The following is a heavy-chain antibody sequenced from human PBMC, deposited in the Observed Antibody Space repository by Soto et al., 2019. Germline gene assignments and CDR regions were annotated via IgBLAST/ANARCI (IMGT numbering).Heavy chain of an antibody. V-gene: IGHV1-69*06. CDR2: IIPIFGTA. D-gene: IGHD6-6*01. CDR1: GGTFSRYT. Sequence: SVRVSCKPSGGTFSRYTISWVRQAPGPGLEWMGGIIPIFGTANYTQKFQGRVTITADKSTSTAYMELSSLRSEDTAVYYCARGTVTHARNDRRSSRDYYYGMDVWGQGTTVTV. J-gene: IGHJ6*02. CDR3: ARGTVTHARNDRRSSRDYYYGMDV.